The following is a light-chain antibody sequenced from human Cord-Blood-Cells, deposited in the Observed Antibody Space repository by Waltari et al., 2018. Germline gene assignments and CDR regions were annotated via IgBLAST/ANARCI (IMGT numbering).Light chain of an antibody. CDR1: KLGENC. J-gene: IGLJ2*01. CDR3: QAWDSSTVV. Sequence: SYELTRPPSVSVSPGQTASITCSGDKLGENCACWYQQKPGQYPVLVIYQDSKRPSGIPELFSGANSGNTATLTIGGTQAMDGADYYCQAWDSSTVVFGGGTKLTVL. CDR2: QDS. V-gene: IGLV3-1*01.